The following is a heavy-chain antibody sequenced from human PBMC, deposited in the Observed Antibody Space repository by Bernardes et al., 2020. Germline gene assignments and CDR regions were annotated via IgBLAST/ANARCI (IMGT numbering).Heavy chain of an antibody. CDR3: ARGSIAAAGRTGNCWFDP. D-gene: IGHD6-13*01. Sequence: SEPLSLTCAVYGGSFSGYYWSWIRQPPGKGLEWIGEINHSGSTNYNPSLKSRVTISVDTSKNQFSLKLSSVTAADTAVYYCARGSIAAAGRTGNCWFDPWGQGTLVTVSS. J-gene: IGHJ5*02. CDR2: INHSGST. CDR1: GGSFSGYY. V-gene: IGHV4-34*01.